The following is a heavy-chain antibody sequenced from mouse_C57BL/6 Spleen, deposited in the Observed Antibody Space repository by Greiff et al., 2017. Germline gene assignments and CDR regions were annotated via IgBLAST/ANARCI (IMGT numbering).Heavy chain of an antibody. Sequence: EVQRVESGAELVKPGASVKLSCTASGFNIKDYYMHWVKQRTEQGLEWIGRIDPEDGETKYAPKFQGKATITADTSSNTAYLQLSSLTSEDTAVYYRARLDFITTVVATDYWGQGTTLTVSS. CDR3: ARLDFITTVVATDY. D-gene: IGHD1-1*01. J-gene: IGHJ2*01. V-gene: IGHV14-2*01. CDR1: GFNIKDYY. CDR2: IDPEDGET.